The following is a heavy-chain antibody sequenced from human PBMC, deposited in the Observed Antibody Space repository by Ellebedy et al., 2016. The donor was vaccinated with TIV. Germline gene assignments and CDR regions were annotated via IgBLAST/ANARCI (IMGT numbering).Heavy chain of an antibody. CDR2: IRYDGTNK. CDR1: GFIFSSYG. V-gene: IGHV3-30*02. D-gene: IGHD3-10*01. CDR3: AKDRLWRGSGTQTFDN. Sequence: GESLKISCAASGFIFSSYGMHWVRQAPRKGLEWVAFIRYDGTNKLYADSVKGRFLISRDNSKNTLYLQMNSLRAEDTAVYYCAKDRLWRGSGTQTFDNWGQGTLVTVSS. J-gene: IGHJ4*02.